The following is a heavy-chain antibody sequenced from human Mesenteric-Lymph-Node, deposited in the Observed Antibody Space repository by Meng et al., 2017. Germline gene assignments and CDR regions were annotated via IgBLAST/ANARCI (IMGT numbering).Heavy chain of an antibody. CDR3: ARKAVAVGTFDY. CDR2: TYYRSKWSS. CDR1: GEAVSSNSAA. D-gene: IGHD6-19*01. J-gene: IGHJ4*02. Sequence: QAQRHPPGAGLVNPSQTLSSPGATSGEAVSSNSAAWNWIRQSPSRGLEWMGRTYYRSKWSSDYAVSVRSRITINADTSKNQFSLQLNSVTPEDTTVYYCARKAVAVGTFDYWGQGTLVTVSS. V-gene: IGHV6-1*01.